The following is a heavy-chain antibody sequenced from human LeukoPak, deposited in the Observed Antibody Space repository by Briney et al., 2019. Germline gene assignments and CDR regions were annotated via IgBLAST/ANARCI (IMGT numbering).Heavy chain of an antibody. J-gene: IGHJ6*04. Sequence: GGSLRLSCAASGFTFSSYWMSWVRQAPGKGLEWVANIKQDGSEKYYVDSVKGRLTISRDNAKNSLYLQMNSLRAEDTAVYYCARGGYDYVWGSYRYRYGMDVWGKGTTVTVSS. V-gene: IGHV3-7*03. D-gene: IGHD3-16*02. CDR2: IKQDGSEK. CDR3: ARGGYDYVWGSYRYRYGMDV. CDR1: GFTFSSYW.